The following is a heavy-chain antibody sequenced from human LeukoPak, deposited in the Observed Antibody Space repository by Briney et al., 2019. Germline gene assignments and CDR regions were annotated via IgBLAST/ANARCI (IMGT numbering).Heavy chain of an antibody. D-gene: IGHD1-1*01. Sequence: SVKVSCKASGGTFSSYAISWVRQAPGQGLERMGGIIPIFGTANYAQKFQGRVTITADESTSTAYMELSSLRSEDTAVYYCAREDNWNDSYYYYGMDVWGQGTTVTVSS. CDR2: IIPIFGTA. CDR3: AREDNWNDSYYYYGMDV. CDR1: GGTFSSYA. V-gene: IGHV1-69*13. J-gene: IGHJ6*02.